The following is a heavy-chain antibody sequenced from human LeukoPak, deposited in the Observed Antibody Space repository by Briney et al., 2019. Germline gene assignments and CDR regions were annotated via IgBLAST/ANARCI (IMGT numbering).Heavy chain of an antibody. J-gene: IGHJ4*02. V-gene: IGHV1-69*13. CDR2: IIPIFGTA. D-gene: IGHD3-22*01. CDR1: GYTFTGYY. CDR3: ARGYLDYYDSSGYYFSYFDY. Sequence: GASVKVSCKASGYTFTGYYMHWVRQAPGQGLEWMGGIIPIFGTANYAQKFQGRVTVTADESTSTAYMELSSLRSEDTAVYYCARGYLDYYDSSGYYFSYFDYWGQGTLVTVSS.